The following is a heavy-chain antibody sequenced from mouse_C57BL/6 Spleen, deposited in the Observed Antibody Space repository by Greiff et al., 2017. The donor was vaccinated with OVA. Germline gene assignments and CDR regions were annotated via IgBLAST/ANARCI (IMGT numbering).Heavy chain of an antibody. D-gene: IGHD1-1*01. CDR1: GYTFTDYY. CDR3: ARPYYGYAMDY. Sequence: VQLQQSGPELVKPGASVKISCKASGYTFTDYYMNWVQQSHGKSLEWIGDINPNNGGTSYNQKFKGKATLTVDKSSSTAYMELRSLTSEDSAVYYCARPYYGYAMDYWGQGTSVTVSS. CDR2: INPNNGGT. J-gene: IGHJ4*01. V-gene: IGHV1-26*01.